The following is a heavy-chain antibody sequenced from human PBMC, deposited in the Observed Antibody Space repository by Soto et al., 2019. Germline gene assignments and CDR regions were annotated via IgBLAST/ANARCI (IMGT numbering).Heavy chain of an antibody. J-gene: IGHJ5*02. CDR2: IAASGHNT. Sequence: EVQVLESGGGLIQPGGSLRLSCAFSGLTFSRYAASWVRQAPGKGLEWVSGIAASGHNTYYADSVEGRFTISRDNSNNTLFLQMNNLRAEDTAVYYCAKAVGEYLYFFNTWGQGTLVTVSS. V-gene: IGHV3-23*01. CDR1: GLTFSRYA. D-gene: IGHD3-10*01. CDR3: AKAVGEYLYFFNT.